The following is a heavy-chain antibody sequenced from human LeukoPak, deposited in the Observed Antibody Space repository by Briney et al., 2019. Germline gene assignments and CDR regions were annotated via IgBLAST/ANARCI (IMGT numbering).Heavy chain of an antibody. CDR3: AREGGPYRPLDY. J-gene: IGHJ4*02. CDR1: GGSISSTNW. Sequence: SETLSLTCGVSGGSISSTNWWTWVRQPPGKGLEWIGEVHLGGSTNYNPSLESRVTISVDKSENHISLKLTSVTDADTAVYYCAREGGPYRPLDYSGQGTLVTVSP. V-gene: IGHV4-4*02. CDR2: VHLGGST.